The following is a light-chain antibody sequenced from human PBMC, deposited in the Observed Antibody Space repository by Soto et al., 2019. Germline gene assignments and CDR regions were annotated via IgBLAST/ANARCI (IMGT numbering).Light chain of an antibody. V-gene: IGKV4-1*01. J-gene: IGKJ2*01. CDR2: WAS. Sequence: DIVMTQSPDSLAVSLGERATINCKSSQSVLYSSNNKNYLAWYQQKPGQPPKLLIYWASTRESGVPDRFSGSGSVTDFTLTVSSLQAEDVAFYYCQQYYSTPPTFGRGTKLEIK. CDR1: QSVLYSSNNKNY. CDR3: QQYYSTPPT.